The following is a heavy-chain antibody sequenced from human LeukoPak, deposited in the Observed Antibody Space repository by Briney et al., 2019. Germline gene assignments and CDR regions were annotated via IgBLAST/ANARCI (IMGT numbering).Heavy chain of an antibody. J-gene: IGHJ1*01. V-gene: IGHV5-51*01. CDR1: GYRFTNYR. CDR3: ARLDEDFYYDGSGFYF. Sequence: GESLKISCRGSGYRFTNYRIAWVRQMPGKGLEWMGIIYPGDSETTYSPSFQGQATISVDKYINTAYPQWSSLRTSDTAMYYCARLDEDFYYDGSGFYFWGQGTLVTVSS. D-gene: IGHD3-22*01. CDR2: IYPGDSET.